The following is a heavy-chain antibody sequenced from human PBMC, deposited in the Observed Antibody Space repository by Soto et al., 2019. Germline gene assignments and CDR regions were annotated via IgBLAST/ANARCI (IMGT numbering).Heavy chain of an antibody. J-gene: IGHJ6*02. CDR3: ARRIGYCSSTSCPPGYYGMDV. CDR1: GYSFTSYW. CDR2: IDPSDSYT. V-gene: IGHV5-10-1*01. Sequence: GESLKISCKGSGYSFTSYWISWVRQMPGKGLEWMGRIDPSDSYTNYSPSFQGHVTISADKSISTAYLQWSSLKASDTAMYYCARRIGYCSSTSCPPGYYGMDVWGQGTTVTVSS. D-gene: IGHD2-2*01.